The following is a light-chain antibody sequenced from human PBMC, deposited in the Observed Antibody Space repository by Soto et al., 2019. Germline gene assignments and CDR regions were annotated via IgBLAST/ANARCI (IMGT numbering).Light chain of an antibody. CDR2: DVS. Sequence: QSVLTQPASVSGSPGQSITISCPGTSSDVGGYNYVSWYQQHPGKAPKLMIYDVSNRPSGGSNRFAGSKSGNTSSLTISGLQAEDEADYYCSSYTSSSTLVVFGGGTKLTVL. J-gene: IGLJ2*01. CDR1: SSDVGGYNY. V-gene: IGLV2-14*01. CDR3: SSYTSSSTLVV.